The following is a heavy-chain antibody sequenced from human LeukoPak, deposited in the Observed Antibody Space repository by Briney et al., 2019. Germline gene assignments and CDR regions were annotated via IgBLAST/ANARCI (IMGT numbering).Heavy chain of an antibody. CDR1: GGSISSYY. V-gene: IGHV4-59*01. CDR3: ARVPAGIFGVGMGFDP. CDR2: IYYSGST. D-gene: IGHD3-3*02. J-gene: IGHJ5*02. Sequence: PSETLSLTCTVSGGSISSYYWSWIRQPPGKGLEWIGYIYYSGSTNYNPSLKSRVTIAVDTSNNQFALKLSSVTAADTAVYYCARVPAGIFGVGMGFDPWGQGTLVTVSS.